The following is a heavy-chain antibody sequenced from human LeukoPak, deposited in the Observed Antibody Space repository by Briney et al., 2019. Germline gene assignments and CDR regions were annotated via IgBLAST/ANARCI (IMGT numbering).Heavy chain of an antibody. V-gene: IGHV4-34*01. CDR1: GGSFSGYY. CDR3: ARPHTDYGDLSYDY. D-gene: IGHD4-17*01. J-gene: IGHJ4*02. CDR2: INHSGST. Sequence: SETLSLTCTVYGGSFSGYYWSWIRQPPGKGLEWIGDINHSGSTNYNPSLKSRVTISVDTSKNQFSLKLSSVTAADTAVYYCARPHTDYGDLSYDYWGQGTLVTVSS.